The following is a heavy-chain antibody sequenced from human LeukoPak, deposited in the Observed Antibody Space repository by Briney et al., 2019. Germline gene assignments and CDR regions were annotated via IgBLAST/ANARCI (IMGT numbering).Heavy chain of an antibody. V-gene: IGHV3-64*02. CDR1: GFNLRRYA. D-gene: IGHD3-16*01. Sequence: GGSLRLSCATSGFNLRRYAIHWVRQAPGKGLEYLSASSSDGGTTYCAESLDGRCSISRDNAKNMVFLQLGGLKTEDMAVYYCAGGETPVGGAF. J-gene: IGHJ3*01. CDR2: SSSDGGTT. CDR3: AGGETPVGGAF.